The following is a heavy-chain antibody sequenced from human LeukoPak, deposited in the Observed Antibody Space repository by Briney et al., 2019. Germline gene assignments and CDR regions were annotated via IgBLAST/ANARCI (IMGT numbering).Heavy chain of an antibody. CDR3: ARDGDIVPFDY. CDR2: ISSSSSTI. Sequence: GGSLRLSCAPSGFTFSSYSMNWVRQAPGKGLESVSYISSSSSTIYYADSVKARFTISRDNAKNSLYLQMNSLRAEDTAVYYCARDGDIVPFDYWGQGTLVTVSS. J-gene: IGHJ4*02. V-gene: IGHV3-48*01. D-gene: IGHD5-12*01. CDR1: GFTFSSYS.